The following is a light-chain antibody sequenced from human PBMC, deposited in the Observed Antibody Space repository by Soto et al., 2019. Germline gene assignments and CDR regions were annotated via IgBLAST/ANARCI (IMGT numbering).Light chain of an antibody. Sequence: NVWTQSPGTLSLSPGERATLSCRASQSVSSSYLAWYQQKPGQAPRLLIYGASSRATGIPDRFSGSGSGTDFTLTLSRLEPEDFAVYYCQQYGSSPNTFGQGTKLEIK. CDR1: QSVSSSY. CDR2: GAS. J-gene: IGKJ2*01. V-gene: IGKV3-20*01. CDR3: QQYGSSPNT.